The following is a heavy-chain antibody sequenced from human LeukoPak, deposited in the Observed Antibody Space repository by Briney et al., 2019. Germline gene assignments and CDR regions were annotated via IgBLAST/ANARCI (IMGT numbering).Heavy chain of an antibody. V-gene: IGHV3-30-3*02. CDR3: AKDESAAEF. J-gene: IGHJ4*02. Sequence: GRSLRLSCAASGFTFSSYALHWVRQAPGKGLEWVALISYDGSNKYFADSVRGRFTISRDNSKNTLYLQMNSLRAEDTAVYYCAKDESAAEFWGQGTLVTVSS. CDR1: GFTFSSYA. CDR2: ISYDGSNK. D-gene: IGHD6-13*01.